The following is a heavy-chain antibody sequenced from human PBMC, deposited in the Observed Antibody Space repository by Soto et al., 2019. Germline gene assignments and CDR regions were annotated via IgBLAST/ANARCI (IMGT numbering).Heavy chain of an antibody. D-gene: IGHD6-19*01. CDR2: IIPIFGTA. J-gene: IGHJ6*02. CDR1: GGTFSSYA. CDR3: ARAGIGVAGTPSYYSDYGMDV. Sequence: ASVKVSCKASGGTFSSYAISWVRQAPGQGLEWMGGIIPIFGTANYAQKFQGRVTITADESTSTAYMELSSLRSEDTDVYYCARAGIGVAGTPSYYSDYGMDVWGQGTTVTVSS. V-gene: IGHV1-69*13.